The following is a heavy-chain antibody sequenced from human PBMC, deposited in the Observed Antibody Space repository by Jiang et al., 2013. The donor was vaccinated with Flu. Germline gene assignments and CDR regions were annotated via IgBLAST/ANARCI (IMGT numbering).Heavy chain of an antibody. D-gene: IGHD3-22*01. CDR3: ASTYDSSGYYSDHDAFDI. V-gene: IGHV1-69*01. J-gene: IGHJ3*02. CDR2: IIPIFGTA. CDR1: GGTFSSYA. Sequence: SGAEVKKPGSSVKVSCKASGGTFSSYAISWVRQAPGQGLEWMGGIIPIFGTANYAQKFQGRVTITADESTSTAYMELSSLRSEDTAVYYCASTYDSSGYYSDHDAFDIWGQGTMVTVSS.